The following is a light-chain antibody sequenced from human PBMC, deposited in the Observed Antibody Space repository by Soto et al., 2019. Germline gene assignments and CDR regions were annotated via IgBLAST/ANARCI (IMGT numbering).Light chain of an antibody. CDR1: SSDVGHYNR. Sequence: QSALTQPPSVSGSPGQSVTISCAGTSSDVGHYNRVSWYQESPGTAPKLMIYEVNNRPSGVPDRFSGSKSGNTASLTISGLQAEDEADYYCSSYTTINTLIFGGGTKVTVL. J-gene: IGLJ2*01. CDR2: EVN. CDR3: SSYTTINTLI. V-gene: IGLV2-18*02.